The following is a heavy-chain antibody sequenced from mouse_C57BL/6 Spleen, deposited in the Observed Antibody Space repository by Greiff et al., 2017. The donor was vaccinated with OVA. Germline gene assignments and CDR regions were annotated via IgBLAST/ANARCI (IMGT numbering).Heavy chain of an antibody. CDR3: ARRYSNYEDYFDY. CDR2: IYPRDGST. Sequence: VQLQQSGPELVKPGASVKLSCKASGYTFTSYDINWVKQRPGQGLEWIGWIYPRDGSTKYNEKFKGKATLTVDTSSSTAYMEIHSLTSEDSAVYFCARRYSNYEDYFDYWGQGTTLTVSS. D-gene: IGHD2-5*01. V-gene: IGHV1-85*01. J-gene: IGHJ2*01. CDR1: GYTFTSYD.